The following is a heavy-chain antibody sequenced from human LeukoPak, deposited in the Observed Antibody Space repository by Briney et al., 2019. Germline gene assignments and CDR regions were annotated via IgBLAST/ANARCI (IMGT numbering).Heavy chain of an antibody. J-gene: IGHJ4*02. CDR2: ISWKSGSI. CDR1: GFTFDDYA. CDR3: AKGSHWNYGYYFDY. D-gene: IGHD1-7*01. Sequence: GGSLRLSCAASGFTFDDYAMHWVRQAPGKGLEWVSGISWKSGSIDYADSVKGRFIISRDNAKNSLYLQMNSLRAEDTALYYCAKGSHWNYGYYFDYWGQGTLVTVSS. V-gene: IGHV3-9*01.